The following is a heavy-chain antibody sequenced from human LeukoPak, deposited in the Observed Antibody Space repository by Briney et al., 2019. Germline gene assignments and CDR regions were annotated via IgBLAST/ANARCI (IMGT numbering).Heavy chain of an antibody. J-gene: IGHJ4*02. CDR3: VRARGNPYGYFDY. Sequence: GGSLTLSCGPSGFIMSAHWMHWVPEVPGKGLVWVSRIKGDGTSLSYADAVKGRFNISRDSDKNTLSLQMNSLRVEDTAVYHGVRARGNPYGYFDYWGQGILVTVAS. D-gene: IGHD5-18*01. V-gene: IGHV3-74*01. CDR1: GFIMSAHW. CDR2: IKGDGTSL.